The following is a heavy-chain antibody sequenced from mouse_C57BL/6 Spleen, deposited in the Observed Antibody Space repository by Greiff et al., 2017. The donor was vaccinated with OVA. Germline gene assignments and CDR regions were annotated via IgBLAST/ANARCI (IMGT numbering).Heavy chain of an antibody. V-gene: IGHV1-15*01. CDR2: IDPETGGT. CDR1: GYTFTDYE. D-gene: IGHD2-12*01. J-gene: IGHJ2*01. CDR3: TRTYDGCPFDY. Sequence: QVQLKQSGAELVRPGASVTLSCKASGYTFTDYEMHWVKQTPVHGLEWIGAIDPETGGTAYNQKFKGKAILTADKSSSTAYMELRSLTSEDSAVYYCTRTYDGCPFDYWGQGTTLTVSS.